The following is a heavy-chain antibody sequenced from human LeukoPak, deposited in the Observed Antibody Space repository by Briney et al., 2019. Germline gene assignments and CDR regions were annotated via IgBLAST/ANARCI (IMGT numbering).Heavy chain of an antibody. CDR3: ARDYIGTVTTPHAFDI. D-gene: IGHD4-11*01. CDR2: IYYSGST. J-gene: IGHJ3*02. CDR1: GGSISSYY. V-gene: IGHV4-59*01. Sequence: SETLSLTCTVSGGSISSYYWSWIRQPPGKGLEWIGYIYYSGSTNYNPSLKSRVTISVDTSKNQFSLKLSSVTAADTAVYYCARDYIGTVTTPHAFDIWGQGTMVTVSS.